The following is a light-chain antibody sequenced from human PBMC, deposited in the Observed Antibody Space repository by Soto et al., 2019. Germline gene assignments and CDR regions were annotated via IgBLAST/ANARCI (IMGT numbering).Light chain of an antibody. Sequence: QSVLTQLASVSGSPGQSITISCTGTSSDVGSHNLVSWYQQHPGQAPKLMIYEVSKRPLGVSARFSASKSGNTASLTISGLQAEDEADYYCCSYGGSRAVFGAGTQLTVL. V-gene: IGLV2-23*02. CDR3: CSYGGSRAV. CDR1: SSDVGSHNL. J-gene: IGLJ7*01. CDR2: EVS.